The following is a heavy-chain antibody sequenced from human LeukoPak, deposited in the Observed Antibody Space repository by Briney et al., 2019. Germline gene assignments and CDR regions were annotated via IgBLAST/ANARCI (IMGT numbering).Heavy chain of an antibody. D-gene: IGHD2-21*02. J-gene: IGHJ4*02. CDR1: GFNVANHA. CDR2: ISGGGDIT. CDR3: VREDTPATANY. Sequence: PGGSLRLSCAASGFNVANHAMSWVRQTPGKGLEWVSAISGGGDITCYADSVTGRFTISRDNSKDTLFLQMHSLRPGDTAVYYCVREDTPATANYWGQGTLVTISS. V-gene: IGHV3-23*01.